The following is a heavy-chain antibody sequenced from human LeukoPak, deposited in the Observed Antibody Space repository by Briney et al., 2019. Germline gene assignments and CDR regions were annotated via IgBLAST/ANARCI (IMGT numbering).Heavy chain of an antibody. Sequence: ASVKVSCKASGYTFTSYYMHWVRQAPGQGLEWMGIINPSGGSTSYAQKFQGRVTMTRDTSTSTVYMELSSLRSEDTAVYYCARVGGDYGDYDGSYYYYYMDVWGKGTTVTVSS. J-gene: IGHJ6*03. CDR1: GYTFTSYY. CDR3: ARVGGDYGDYDGSYYYYYMDV. D-gene: IGHD4-17*01. V-gene: IGHV1-46*01. CDR2: INPSGGST.